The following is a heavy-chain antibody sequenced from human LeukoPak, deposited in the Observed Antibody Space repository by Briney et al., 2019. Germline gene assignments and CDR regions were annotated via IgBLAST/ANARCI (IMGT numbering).Heavy chain of an antibody. Sequence: ASVKVSCKASGYTFTSHYMHWVRQAPGQGLEWMGIINPSGGSTSYAQKFQGRVTMTRDTSTSTVYMELSSLRSEDTAVYYCAREALEVYYYDSSGNYNWFDPWGQGTLVTVSS. CDR1: GYTFTSHY. V-gene: IGHV1-46*01. D-gene: IGHD3-22*01. CDR2: INPSGGST. CDR3: AREALEVYYYDSSGNYNWFDP. J-gene: IGHJ5*02.